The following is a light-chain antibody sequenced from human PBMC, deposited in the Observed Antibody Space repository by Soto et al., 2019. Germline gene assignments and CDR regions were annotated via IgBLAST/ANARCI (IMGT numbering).Light chain of an antibody. CDR3: QQYGSSSYT. J-gene: IGKJ2*01. V-gene: IGKV3-20*01. Sequence: EIVLTQSPGTLSLSPGERATLSCRASQSVSSSYLAWYQQKPGQAPRLHIYGASIKATGIPDRFSGSGSGTDFTLTISRLEPKDFAVYYWQQYGSSSYTFGQGTKLEIK. CDR1: QSVSSSY. CDR2: GAS.